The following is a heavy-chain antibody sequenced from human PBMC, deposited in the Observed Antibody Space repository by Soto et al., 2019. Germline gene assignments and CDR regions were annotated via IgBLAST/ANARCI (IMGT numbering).Heavy chain of an antibody. Sequence: SETLSLTCTVSCGSISSYYWSWIWQPPGKGLEWIGYIYYSGSTNYNPSLKSRVTISVDTSKNQFSLKLSSVTAADTAVYYCARVGADYYYYMDVWGKGTTVTVSS. CDR3: ARVGADYYYYMDV. V-gene: IGHV4-59*01. D-gene: IGHD2-15*01. J-gene: IGHJ6*03. CDR2: IYYSGST. CDR1: CGSISSYY.